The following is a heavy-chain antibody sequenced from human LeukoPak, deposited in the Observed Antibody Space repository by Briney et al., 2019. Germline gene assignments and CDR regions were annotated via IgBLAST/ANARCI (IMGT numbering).Heavy chain of an antibody. V-gene: IGHV4-59*11. CDR1: DDSFSSHY. CDR2: IAYMWST. J-gene: IGHJ3*02. CDR3: ARDPTTVTKGFDI. D-gene: IGHD4-17*01. Sequence: SETLSLTCTVSDDSFSSHYWTWIRQPPGKGLEWIGYIAYMWSTNYKHSLKSRVTISVDTSKNQFSLKLSSVTAADTAVYYCARDPTTVTKGFDIWGQGTVITVSS.